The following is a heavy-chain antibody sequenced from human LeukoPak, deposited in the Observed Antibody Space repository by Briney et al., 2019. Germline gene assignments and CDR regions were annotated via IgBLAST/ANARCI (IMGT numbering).Heavy chain of an antibody. Sequence: SETLSLTCSVSGGSISSFYWTWIRQPAGKGLEWIGRIYSNGNTDYNPYLKSRVTMSVDTSNNQFSLKLSSVTAADTAVYSCARVGDRRGYYHFYDYWGQGTLVTVSS. CDR1: GGSISSFY. CDR2: IYSNGNT. D-gene: IGHD3-22*01. V-gene: IGHV4-4*07. J-gene: IGHJ4*02. CDR3: ARVGDRRGYYHFYDY.